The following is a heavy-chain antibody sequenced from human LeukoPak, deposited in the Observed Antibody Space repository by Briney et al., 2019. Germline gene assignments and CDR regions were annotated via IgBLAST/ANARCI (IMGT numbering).Heavy chain of an antibody. CDR3: AKEVGTMMVPGWFDP. CDR1: GFTFSSYS. CDR2: ISSSSSYI. D-gene: IGHD3-22*01. Sequence: GGSLRLSCAASGFTFSSYSMNWVRQAPGKGLEWVSSISSSSSYIYYADSVKGRFTISRDNAKNSLYLQMNSLRAEDTAVYYCAKEVGTMMVPGWFDPWGQGTLVTVSS. J-gene: IGHJ5*02. V-gene: IGHV3-21*04.